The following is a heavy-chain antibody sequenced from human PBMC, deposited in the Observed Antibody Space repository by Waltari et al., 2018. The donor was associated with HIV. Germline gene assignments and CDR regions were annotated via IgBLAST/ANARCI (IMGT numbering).Heavy chain of an antibody. CDR2: ISDDGSKK. Sequence: QVQLVESGGGVVRPGGSLRLSCAATGFTFSGSAMHWVRQAPGKGLGWVAVISDDGSKKLYADSVKGRFTISRDNSKNTLYVQMSSLRAEDTAVYFCARDPGGGGYDAWIGYYCDYWGQGTLVTVSS. D-gene: IGHD3-3*01. V-gene: IGHV3-30*15. CDR1: GFTFSGSA. J-gene: IGHJ4*02. CDR3: ARDPGGGGYDAWIGYYCDY.